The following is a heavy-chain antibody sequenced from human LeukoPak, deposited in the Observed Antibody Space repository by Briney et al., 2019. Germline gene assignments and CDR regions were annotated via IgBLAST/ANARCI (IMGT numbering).Heavy chain of an antibody. Sequence: ASVKVSCKASGYTFTGYYMHWVRQAPGQGLEWMGRINPNSGVTNYAQKFQGRVTMTRDTSISTAYMELSRLRSDDTAVYYCARERGYSSSWYLLWGQGTLVTVSS. CDR3: ARERGYSSSWYLL. CDR2: INPNSGVT. D-gene: IGHD6-13*01. J-gene: IGHJ4*02. V-gene: IGHV1-2*06. CDR1: GYTFTGYY.